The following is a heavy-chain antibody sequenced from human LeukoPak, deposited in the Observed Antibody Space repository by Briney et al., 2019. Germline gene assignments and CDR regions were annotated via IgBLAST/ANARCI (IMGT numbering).Heavy chain of an antibody. CDR3: ARVPRNRYAYSSSWYYFDY. J-gene: IGHJ4*02. V-gene: IGHV4-59*01. CDR2: IYYSGST. D-gene: IGHD6-13*01. Sequence: SETLSLTCTVSGGSISSYYWSWIRQPPGKGLEWIGYIYYSGSTNYNPSLKSRVTISVDTSKNQFSLKLSSVTAADTAVYYCARVPRNRYAYSSSWYYFDYWGQGTLVTVSS. CDR1: GGSISSYY.